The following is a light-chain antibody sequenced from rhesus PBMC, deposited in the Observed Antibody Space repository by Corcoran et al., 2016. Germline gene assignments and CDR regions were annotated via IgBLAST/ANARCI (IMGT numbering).Light chain of an antibody. CDR3: QQYNNWNT. J-gene: IGKJ4*01. V-gene: IGKV3S9*01. CDR2: GAS. Sequence: EIVMTQSPATLSLSPGERATLSCRASQSVSSYVAWYQQKPEQAPRLLISGASSRDTGIPDRFSGSGSGTDFTLISSSLEREDVGVYYCQQYNNWNTFGGGTKVEIK. CDR1: QSVSSY.